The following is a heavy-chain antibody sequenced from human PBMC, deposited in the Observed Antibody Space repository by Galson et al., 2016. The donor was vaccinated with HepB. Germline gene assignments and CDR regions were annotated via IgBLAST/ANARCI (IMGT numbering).Heavy chain of an antibody. V-gene: IGHV3-48*01. CDR3: ARDSRATFGEPNWFDP. Sequence: SLRLSCAASGFTFSTYSMNWVRRAPGKGLDWISYISATGTTIDYADSVKGRFIISRDNAKNSLYLQMNSLRVEDAAVYYCARDSRATFGEPNWFDPWGQGTLVIVSS. J-gene: IGHJ5*01. D-gene: IGHD3-3*01. CDR2: ISATGTTI. CDR1: GFTFSTYS.